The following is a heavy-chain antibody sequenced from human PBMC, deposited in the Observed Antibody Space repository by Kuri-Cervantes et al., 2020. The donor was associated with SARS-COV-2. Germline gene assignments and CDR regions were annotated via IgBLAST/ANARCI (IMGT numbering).Heavy chain of an antibody. V-gene: IGHV3-23*01. J-gene: IGHJ4*02. CDR1: AFTFNNYG. D-gene: IGHD5-12*01. CDR2: ISYSGENT. Sequence: GGSLRLSCAASAFTFNNYGMSWVRQAPGKGLEWVAIISYSGENTYYADSVKGRFTISRDNSKNTVYLQMNSLRAEDTAICHCAKGSRRSVASLIFDYWGQGTLVTVSS. CDR3: AKGSRRSVASLIFDY.